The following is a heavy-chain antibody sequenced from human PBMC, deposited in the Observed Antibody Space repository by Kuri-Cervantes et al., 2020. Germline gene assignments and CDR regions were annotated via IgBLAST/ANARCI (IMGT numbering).Heavy chain of an antibody. CDR1: GGSISSYY. D-gene: IGHD2-2*01. J-gene: IGHJ4*02. Sequence: SETLSLTCTVSGGSISSYYWSWIRQPPGKGLEWIGEIYHSGSTNYNPSLKSRVTISVDESKNQFSLKLSSVTAADTAVYYCAGYQLDYWGQGTLVTVSS. CDR3: AGYQLDY. V-gene: IGHV4-59*12. CDR2: IYHSGST.